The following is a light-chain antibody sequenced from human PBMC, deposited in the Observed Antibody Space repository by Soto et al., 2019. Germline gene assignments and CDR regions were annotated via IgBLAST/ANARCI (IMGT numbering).Light chain of an antibody. Sequence: EIVRTQSPGTLSLSQEERTPLSCRASQSISRYLAWYQQKPGQGPRLLIYGASSRASGTPDRFSGSGSGTDFTLTINSLEPEDFALYYCQQYGSSPPTFGQGTKVDI. CDR3: QQYGSSPPT. V-gene: IGKV3-20*01. CDR2: GAS. J-gene: IGKJ1*01. CDR1: QSISRY.